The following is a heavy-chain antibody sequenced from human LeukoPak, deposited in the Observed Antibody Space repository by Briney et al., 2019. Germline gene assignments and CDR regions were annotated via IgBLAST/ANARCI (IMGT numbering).Heavy chain of an antibody. D-gene: IGHD3-22*01. CDR1: GYTFTSYG. CDR3: ARDLFPHYYYDSSVY. CDR2: ISAYNGNT. J-gene: IGHJ4*02. V-gene: IGHV1-18*01. Sequence: ASVKVSCKASGYTFTSYGIRWVRQAPGQGLEWMGWISAYNGNTNYAQKLQGRVTMTTDTSTSTAYMELRSLRSDDTAVYYCARDLFPHYYYDSSVYWGQGTLVTVSS.